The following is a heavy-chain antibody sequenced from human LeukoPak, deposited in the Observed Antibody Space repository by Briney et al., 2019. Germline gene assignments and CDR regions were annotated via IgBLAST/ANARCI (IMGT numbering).Heavy chain of an antibody. V-gene: IGHV1-46*01. CDR2: INPSGGST. D-gene: IGHD1-26*01. CDR3: ARNPEGATDAFDI. J-gene: IGHJ3*02. CDR1: GGTFSSYA. Sequence: ASVKVSCKASGGTFSSYAISWVRQAPGQGLEWMGIINPSGGSTSYAQKFQGRVTMTRDTSTSTVYMELSSLRSEDTAVYYCARNPEGATDAFDIWGQGTMVTVSS.